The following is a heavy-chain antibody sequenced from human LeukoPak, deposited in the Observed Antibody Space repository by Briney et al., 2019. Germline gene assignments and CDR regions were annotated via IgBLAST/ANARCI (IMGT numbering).Heavy chain of an antibody. D-gene: IGHD3-16*01. Sequence: KTGGSLRLSCSASGFSFSDYDMNWFRQAPGKGREWISSISGRSSHVYYGDSVKGPFSTSRDNAMTSVFLQMNSLGVDDTTVYYCGRAFPPLRTASAGDLWGQGTLVTVSS. CDR1: GFSFSDYD. CDR2: ISGRSSHV. J-gene: IGHJ4*02. CDR3: GRAFPPLRTASAGDL. V-gene: IGHV3-21*01.